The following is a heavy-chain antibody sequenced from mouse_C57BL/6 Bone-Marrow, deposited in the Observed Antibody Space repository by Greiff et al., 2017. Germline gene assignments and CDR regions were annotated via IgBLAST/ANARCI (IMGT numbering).Heavy chain of an antibody. Sequence: EVKLVESGPGLVKPSQTVFLTCTVTGISITTGNYRWSWIRQFPGNKLEWIGYIYYSGTITYNPSLTSRTTITRDTPKNQFFLEMNSLTAEDTATYYCARDQGTGTEWYFDVWGTGTTVTVSS. J-gene: IGHJ1*03. CDR2: IYYSGTI. CDR3: ARDQGTGTEWYFDV. V-gene: IGHV3-5*01. D-gene: IGHD4-1*01. CDR1: GISITTGNYR.